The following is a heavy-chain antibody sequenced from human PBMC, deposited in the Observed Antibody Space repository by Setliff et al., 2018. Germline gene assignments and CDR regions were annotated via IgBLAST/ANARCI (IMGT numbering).Heavy chain of an antibody. J-gene: IGHJ4*02. Sequence: GGSLRLSCAASRFTFSTSRMHWVSQAPGKGLEWGAVIWDDGGNKYQADSVKGRFTISRDNSKNPLYLQMNSLRAEDTAVYYCARLRKDYGNYYYFDYWGQGTLVTVSS. CDR3: ARLRKDYGNYYYFDY. D-gene: IGHD4-17*01. CDR2: IWDDGGNK. V-gene: IGHV3-33*08. CDR1: RFTFSTSR.